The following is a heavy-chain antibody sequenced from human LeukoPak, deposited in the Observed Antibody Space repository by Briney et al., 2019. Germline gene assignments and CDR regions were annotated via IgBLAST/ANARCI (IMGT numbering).Heavy chain of an antibody. V-gene: IGHV1-18*01. CDR1: GYTFSAYG. J-gene: IGHJ4*02. CDR3: ARSRCSGSTSCYYFFFFDS. Sequence: ASVTVSCTASGYTFSAYGITWVRQAPGQGLEWLAWSSGTGYNMEYAQKFQGRVTMTTDTSTSTAYLELRSLRSDDTAVYYCARSRCSGSTSCYYFFFFDSWGQGSLVTVSS. D-gene: IGHD2-2*01. CDR2: SSGTGYNM.